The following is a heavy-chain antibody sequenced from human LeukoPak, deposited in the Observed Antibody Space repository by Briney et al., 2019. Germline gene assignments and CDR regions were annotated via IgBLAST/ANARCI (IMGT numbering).Heavy chain of an antibody. J-gene: IGHJ6*03. V-gene: IGHV4-59*01. Sequence: SETLSLTCTVSGGSISSYYWSWIRQPPGKGLEWIGYIYYSGSTNYNPSLKSRVTISVDTSKNQFSPKLSSVTAADTAVYYCARGGYYYYYMDVWGKGTTVTISS. CDR2: IYYSGST. CDR3: ARGGYYYYYMDV. CDR1: GGSISSYY.